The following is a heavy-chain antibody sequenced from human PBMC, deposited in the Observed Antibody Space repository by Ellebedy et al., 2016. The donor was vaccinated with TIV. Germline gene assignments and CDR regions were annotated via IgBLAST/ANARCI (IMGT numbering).Heavy chain of an antibody. J-gene: IGHJ4*02. Sequence: GGSLRLXXAASGFTFSSYAMSWVRQAPGKGLEWVSAISGSGGSTYYADSVKGRFTISRDNSKNTLYLQMNSLRAEDTAVYYCARVRRFHDSSGYRDYWGQGTLVTVSS. CDR3: ARVRRFHDSSGYRDY. D-gene: IGHD3-22*01. CDR2: ISGSGGST. V-gene: IGHV3-23*01. CDR1: GFTFSSYA.